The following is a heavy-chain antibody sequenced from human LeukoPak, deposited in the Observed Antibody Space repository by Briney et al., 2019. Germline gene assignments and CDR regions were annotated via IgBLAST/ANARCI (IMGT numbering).Heavy chain of an antibody. Sequence: ASVKVSCKSSGYTFTGYYMHWVRQAPGQGLEWMGWINPNSGDTNYAQKFQGRVTLTRDTSISTADMELSRLRSDDTAVYYCARDQYYYGSGSYYRGAADYWGQGTLVTVSS. D-gene: IGHD3-10*01. CDR3: ARDQYYYGSGSYYRGAADY. V-gene: IGHV1-2*02. CDR1: GYTFTGYY. J-gene: IGHJ4*02. CDR2: INPNSGDT.